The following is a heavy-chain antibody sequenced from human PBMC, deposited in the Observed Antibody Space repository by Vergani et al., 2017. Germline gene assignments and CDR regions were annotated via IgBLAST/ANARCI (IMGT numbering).Heavy chain of an antibody. J-gene: IGHJ4*02. Sequence: QVQLQESGPGLVKPSETLSLTCTVSGGSISSYYWSWIRQLPGKGLEWIGYIYYSGSTNYNPSLKSRVTISVDTSKNQFSLKLSSVTAADTAVYYCARVRYSSSYPSFDYWGQGTLVTVSS. CDR2: IYYSGST. V-gene: IGHV4-59*01. CDR3: ARVRYSSSYPSFDY. CDR1: GGSISSYY. D-gene: IGHD6-13*01.